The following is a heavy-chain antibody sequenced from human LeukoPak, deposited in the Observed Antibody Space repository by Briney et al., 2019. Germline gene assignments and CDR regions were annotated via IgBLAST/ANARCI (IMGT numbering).Heavy chain of an antibody. CDR3: ARDEWELLSFDY. CDR1: GYTFTGYY. V-gene: IGHV1-2*02. J-gene: IGHJ4*02. D-gene: IGHD1-26*01. Sequence: ASVKASCKASGYTFTGYYMHWVRQAPGQGLEWMGWINPNSGGTNYAQKFQGRVTMTRDTSISTAYMELSRLRSDDTTVYYCARDEWELLSFDYWGQGTLVTVSS. CDR2: INPNSGGT.